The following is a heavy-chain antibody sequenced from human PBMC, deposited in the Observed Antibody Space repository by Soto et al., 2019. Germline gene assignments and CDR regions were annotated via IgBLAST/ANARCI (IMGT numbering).Heavy chain of an antibody. V-gene: IGHV1-3*01. J-gene: IGHJ5*02. CDR3: ARSNIVVVVAATTNWFDP. CDR2: INAGNGNT. Sequence: GASVQVSCKASGYTFTSYAMHWVRQAPGQRLEWMGWINAGNGNTKYSQKFQGRVTITRDTSASTAYMELSSLRSEDTAVYYCARSNIVVVVAATTNWFDPWGQGTLVTVS. D-gene: IGHD2-15*01. CDR1: GYTFTSYA.